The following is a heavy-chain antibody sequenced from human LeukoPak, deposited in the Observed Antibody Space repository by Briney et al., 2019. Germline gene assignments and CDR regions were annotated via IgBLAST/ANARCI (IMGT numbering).Heavy chain of an antibody. CDR3: ARDRRVRDNNWFDP. Sequence: GASVKVSCKASGYTFTSYGISWVRQAPGQGLEWMGWISAYNGNTNYAQKLQGRVTMTTDTSTSTAYMELRSLRSDDTAVYYCARDRRVRDNNWFDPWGQGTLVTVSS. CDR2: ISAYNGNT. J-gene: IGHJ5*02. V-gene: IGHV1-18*01. D-gene: IGHD3-10*01. CDR1: GYTFTSYG.